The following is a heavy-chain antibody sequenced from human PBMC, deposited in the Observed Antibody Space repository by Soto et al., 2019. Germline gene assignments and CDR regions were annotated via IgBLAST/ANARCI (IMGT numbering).Heavy chain of an antibody. J-gene: IGHJ2*01. CDR3: ARECGSGSPDGYFNV. CDR1: GGSISSGGYS. CDR2: IFHRGST. V-gene: IGHV4-30-2*01. D-gene: IGHD1-26*01. Sequence: QLQLQESGSGLVKPSQTLSLTCTVSGGSISSGGYSWSWLRQPPGKGLEWIVYIFHRGSTYYNPSLKSRVTISVVGAKNLLSLELSSVTAAYSDIYCCARECGSGSPDGYFNVWGRGTLVTVSS.